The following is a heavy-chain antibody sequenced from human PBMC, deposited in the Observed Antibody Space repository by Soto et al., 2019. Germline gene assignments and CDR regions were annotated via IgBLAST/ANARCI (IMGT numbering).Heavy chain of an antibody. CDR2: IYYSGST. J-gene: IGHJ6*02. CDR1: GGSISSGGYY. D-gene: IGHD6-13*01. Sequence: PSETLSLTCTVSGGSISSGGYYWSWIRQHPGKGLEWIGYIYYSGSTYYNPSLKSRVTISVDTSKNQFSLKLSSVTAADTAVYYRARVPDSSSWYGNYYYGMDVWGQGTTVTVSS. CDR3: ARVPDSSSWYGNYYYGMDV. V-gene: IGHV4-31*03.